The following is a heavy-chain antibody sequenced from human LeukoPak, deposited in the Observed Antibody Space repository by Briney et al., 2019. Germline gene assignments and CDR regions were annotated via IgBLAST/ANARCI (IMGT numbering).Heavy chain of an antibody. V-gene: IGHV4-4*02. CDR1: GGSISSDNW. J-gene: IGHJ4*02. CDR3: GSNGYYSVDY. CDR2: IYHDGRT. D-gene: IGHD4-17*01. Sequence: SETLSLTCAVSGGSISSDNWWSWVRQSPGKGLEWIGEIYHDGRTNYNPSLKSRVAISVDKSKNQLSLKLTSVTAADTAVYYCGSNGYYSVDYWGQGTLVTVSS.